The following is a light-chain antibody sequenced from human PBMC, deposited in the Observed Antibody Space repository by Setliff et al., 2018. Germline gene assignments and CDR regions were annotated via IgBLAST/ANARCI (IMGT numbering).Light chain of an antibody. V-gene: IGLV2-14*01. J-gene: IGLJ1*01. Sequence: QSALTQPASVSGSPGQSITISCTATSSDVGDYNYVSWYQQHPGKAPKLIIFEVSNRPSGVSNRFSGSKSGNTASLTISGLQAEDEADYYCSSYTSTSLYVLAAGTKVTVL. CDR2: EVS. CDR3: SSYTSTSLYV. CDR1: SSDVGDYNY.